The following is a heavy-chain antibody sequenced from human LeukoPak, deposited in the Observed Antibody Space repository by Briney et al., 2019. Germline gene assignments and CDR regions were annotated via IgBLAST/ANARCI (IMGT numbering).Heavy chain of an antibody. CDR2: IYYSGST. V-gene: IGHV4-39*01. CDR1: GGSISSSSYY. Sequence: PSETLSLTCTVSGGSISSSSYYWGWIRQPPGKGLEWIGSIYYSGSTYYSPSLKSRVTISVDTSKNQFSLKLSSVTAADTAVYYCARGANDFWSGYRSLYYYYGMDVRGQGTTVTVSS. J-gene: IGHJ6*02. D-gene: IGHD3-3*01. CDR3: ARGANDFWSGYRSLYYYYGMDV.